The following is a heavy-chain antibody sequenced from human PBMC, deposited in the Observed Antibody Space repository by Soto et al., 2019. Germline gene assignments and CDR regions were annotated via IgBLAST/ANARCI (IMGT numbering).Heavy chain of an antibody. D-gene: IGHD6-19*01. CDR1: GGSISTYY. V-gene: IGHV4-59*01. J-gene: IGHJ6*02. CDR3: AREAAGTGYYYAMDV. Sequence: SETLSLTCTVSGGSISTYYWSWIRQPPGKGLEWIGYIYYSGSTNYNPSLKSRVTISVDTSKNQFSLKLSSVTAADTAVYYCAREAAGTGYYYAMDVWGQGTTVTVSS. CDR2: IYYSGST.